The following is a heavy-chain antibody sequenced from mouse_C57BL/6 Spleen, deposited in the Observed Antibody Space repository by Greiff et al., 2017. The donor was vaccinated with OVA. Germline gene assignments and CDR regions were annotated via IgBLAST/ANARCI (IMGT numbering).Heavy chain of an antibody. CDR1: GFTFSDYG. CDR2: ISSGSSTI. Sequence: DVMLVESGGGLVKPGGSLKLSCAASGFTFSDYGMHWVRQAPEKGLEWVAYISSGSSTIYYADTVKGRFTISRDNAKNTLFLQMTSLRSEDTAMYYCARGTVVGGYAMDYWGQGTSVTVSS. J-gene: IGHJ4*01. D-gene: IGHD1-1*01. V-gene: IGHV5-17*01. CDR3: ARGTVVGGYAMDY.